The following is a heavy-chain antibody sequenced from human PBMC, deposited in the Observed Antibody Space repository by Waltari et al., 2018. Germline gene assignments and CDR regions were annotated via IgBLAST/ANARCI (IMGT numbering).Heavy chain of an antibody. CDR2: ISGSGIST. CDR3: AKVTAVDVVGASALDY. J-gene: IGHJ4*02. CDR1: GFTFSSYA. D-gene: IGHD1-26*01. Sequence: EVQLLKSGGGLVQPGGSLRLACAASGFTFSSYAMSWVRQVPGKVLEWVVTISGSGISTYYAASVKGRFTISRDNSKNTLYLQMNSLRAEDTAVYYCAKVTAVDVVGASALDYWGQGTLVTVSS. V-gene: IGHV3-23*01.